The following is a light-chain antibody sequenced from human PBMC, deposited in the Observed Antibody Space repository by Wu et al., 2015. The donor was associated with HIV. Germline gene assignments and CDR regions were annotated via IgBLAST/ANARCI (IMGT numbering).Light chain of an antibody. CDR1: QSISNW. Sequence: DIQLTQSPLTLSASVGDRVTITCRASQSISNWLAWYQQKPGKAPKLLIYKASTLESGVPSRFSGSESGTEFTLTISSLQPDDFANYYCQQYNSDSWTFGQGTKVEVK. CDR3: QQYNSDSWT. J-gene: IGKJ1*01. CDR2: KAS. V-gene: IGKV1-5*03.